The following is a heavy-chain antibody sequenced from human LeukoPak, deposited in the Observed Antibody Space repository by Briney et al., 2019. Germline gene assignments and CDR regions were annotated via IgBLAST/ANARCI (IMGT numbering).Heavy chain of an antibody. J-gene: IGHJ5*01. CDR2: INWNGGST. CDR3: VRDWGYNYGSGSYYFDC. Sequence: GGSLRLSCAASGFTFDDYGMSWVRQAPGKGLEWVSGINWNGGSTGYADSVKGRFTISRDNAKNSLYLQMNSLRAEDTAVYYCVRDWGYNYGSGSYYFDCWGQGILVTVSS. CDR1: GFTFDDYG. V-gene: IGHV3-20*04. D-gene: IGHD3-10*01.